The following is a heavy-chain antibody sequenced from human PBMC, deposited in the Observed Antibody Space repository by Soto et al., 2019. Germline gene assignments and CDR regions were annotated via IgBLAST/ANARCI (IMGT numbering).Heavy chain of an antibody. V-gene: IGHV1-69*06. CDR2: IIPIYGTA. Sequence: QVQLVQSGAEVKKTGSSVKVSCKASGDTFSNYAISWVRQAPGQGLEWMGGIIPIYGTANYAQKFQDRVTITADTSTSTADMELSSLRSEDTAVYYCARDLGGCSAGSCRYNWLDSWGHGTLVTVSS. CDR3: ARDLGGCSAGSCRYNWLDS. J-gene: IGHJ5*01. CDR1: GDTFSNYA. D-gene: IGHD2-15*01.